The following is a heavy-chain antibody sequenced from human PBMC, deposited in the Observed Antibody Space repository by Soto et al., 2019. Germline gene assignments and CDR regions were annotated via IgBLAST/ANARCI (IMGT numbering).Heavy chain of an antibody. V-gene: IGHV3-11*06. CDR2: ISSSSSYT. D-gene: IGHD6-13*01. CDR3: ARERGSRSSPGSLTDY. CDR1: GFTFSDYY. Sequence: QVQLVESGGGLVKPGGSLRLSCAASGFTFSDYYMSWIRQAPGKGLEWVSYISSSSSYTNYADSVKGRFTISRDNAKNSLYLPMNSLRAEDTAVYYCARERGSRSSPGSLTDYWGQGTLVTVSS. J-gene: IGHJ4*02.